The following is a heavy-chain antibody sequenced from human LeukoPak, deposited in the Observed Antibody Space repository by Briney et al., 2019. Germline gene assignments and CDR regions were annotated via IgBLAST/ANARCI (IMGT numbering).Heavy chain of an antibody. CDR1: GFTFSSYA. D-gene: IGHD2-8*01. CDR3: AKSMLYDYYYGMDV. Sequence: GGSLRLSCAASGFTFSSYAMSWVRQAPGKGLEWVSAISGSGGSTYYADSVKGRFTISRDNSKNTLYLQMNSLRAEDTAVYYCAKSMLYDYYYGMDVWGQGTTVTVSS. CDR2: ISGSGGST. V-gene: IGHV3-23*01. J-gene: IGHJ6*02.